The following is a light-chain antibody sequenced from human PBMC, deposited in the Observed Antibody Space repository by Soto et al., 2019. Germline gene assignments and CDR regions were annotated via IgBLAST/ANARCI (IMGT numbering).Light chain of an antibody. CDR1: QSINNW. Sequence: DVQMTQSPFTLSASVGDRVTISCRASQSINNWLAWYQQKPGKAPKLLIYKASSLENGVPSRFSGSGSGTDFTLTISSLQPEDFATYYCQQANSFPPYTFGQGTKLEIK. J-gene: IGKJ2*01. V-gene: IGKV1-5*03. CDR3: QQANSFPPYT. CDR2: KAS.